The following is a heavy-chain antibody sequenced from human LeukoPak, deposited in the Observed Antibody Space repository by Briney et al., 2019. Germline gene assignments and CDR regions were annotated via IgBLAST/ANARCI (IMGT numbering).Heavy chain of an antibody. CDR2: IYHSGST. D-gene: IGHD1-26*01. J-gene: IGHJ4*02. CDR1: GYSISSGFF. Sequence: SETLSLTCTVSGYSISSGFFWGWIRQPPGKGLEWIGSIYHSGSTYYNSSLKSRVSISVDTSKNQFSLKLSSVASADTAVYYCARISAYWGQGTLVTVSS. CDR3: ARISAY. V-gene: IGHV4-38-2*02.